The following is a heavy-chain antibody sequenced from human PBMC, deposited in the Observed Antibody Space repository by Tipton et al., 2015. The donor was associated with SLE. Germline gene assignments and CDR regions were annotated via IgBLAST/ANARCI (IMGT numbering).Heavy chain of an antibody. CDR2: ISPSGATI. CDR3: AKVRHGDYGNYFDS. Sequence: GSLRLSCAASGFTFSRYAMSWVRQAPGKGLEWVAAISPSGATISYADSVKGRFTVSRDISRSTVFLQMNSLRVEDTAVYYCAKVRHGDYGNYFDSWGQGTLVTVSS. J-gene: IGHJ4*02. V-gene: IGHV3-23*01. D-gene: IGHD4-17*01. CDR1: GFTFSRYA.